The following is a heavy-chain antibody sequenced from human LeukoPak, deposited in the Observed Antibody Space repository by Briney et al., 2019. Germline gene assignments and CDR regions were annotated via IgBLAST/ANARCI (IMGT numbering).Heavy chain of an antibody. CDR1: GFTFSSYS. CDR2: ISSSSSYI. D-gene: IGHD1-26*01. CDR3: ARGFLRVGATVDY. J-gene: IGHJ4*02. Sequence: GGSLRLSCAASGFTFSSYSMNWVRQAPRKGLEWVSSISSSSSYIYYADSVKGRFTISRDNAKNSLYLQMNSLRAEDTAVYYCARGFLRVGATVDYWGQGTLVTVSS. V-gene: IGHV3-21*01.